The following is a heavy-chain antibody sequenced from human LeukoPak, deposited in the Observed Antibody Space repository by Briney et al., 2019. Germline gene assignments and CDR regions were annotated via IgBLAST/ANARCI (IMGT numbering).Heavy chain of an antibody. CDR1: GFTFSSHA. D-gene: IGHD1-26*01. CDR3: VKDYQVGNSPAFGDY. Sequence: PGGSLRLSCAASGFTFSSHAMSWVRRAPGKGLEWVSGLIENGATTYYADSVKGRFTISRDNSRNMMYLQMNSLRVEDTAVYYCVKDYQVGNSPAFGDYWGQGTLVTISS. CDR2: LIENGATT. V-gene: IGHV3-23*01. J-gene: IGHJ4*02.